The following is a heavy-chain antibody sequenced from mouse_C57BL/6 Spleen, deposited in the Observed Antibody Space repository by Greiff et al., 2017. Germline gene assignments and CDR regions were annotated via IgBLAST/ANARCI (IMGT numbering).Heavy chain of an antibody. J-gene: IGHJ4*01. Sequence: QVQLQQPGAELVKPGASVKLSCKASGYTFTSYWMHWVKQRPGQGLEWIGMINPNSGSTNYNEKFKSKATLTVDKSSSTAYMQLINLTSDDSAVYCCAGGDYGDYAMDYWGQGTSVTVSS. V-gene: IGHV1-64*01. D-gene: IGHD2-4*01. CDR1: GYTFTSYW. CDR2: INPNSGST. CDR3: AGGDYGDYAMDY.